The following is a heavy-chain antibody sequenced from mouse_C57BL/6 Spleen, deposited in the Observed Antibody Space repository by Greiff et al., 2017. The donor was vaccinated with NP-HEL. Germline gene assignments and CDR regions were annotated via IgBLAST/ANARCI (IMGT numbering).Heavy chain of an antibody. Sequence: QVQLKQPGAELVKPGASVKLSCKASGYTFTSYWMHWVKQRPGQGLEWIGMIHPNSGSTNYNEKFKSKATLTVDKSSSTAYMQLSSLTSEDSAVYYCARGYYDYDGFAYWGQGTLVTVSA. CDR1: GYTFTSYW. CDR3: ARGYYDYDGFAY. CDR2: IHPNSGST. V-gene: IGHV1-64*01. D-gene: IGHD2-4*01. J-gene: IGHJ3*01.